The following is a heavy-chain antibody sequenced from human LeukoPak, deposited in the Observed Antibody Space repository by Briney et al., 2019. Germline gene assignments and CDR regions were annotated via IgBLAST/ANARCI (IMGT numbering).Heavy chain of an antibody. D-gene: IGHD2-8*01. CDR1: GFTFSDFY. V-gene: IGHV3-53*01. J-gene: IGHJ4*02. CDR3: ARAQWGVYFDY. Sequence: GGSLRLSCAASGFTFSDFYMTWIRQAPGKGLEWVSVIYSGDSTYYADSVKGRFTISRDNSKNTLYLQMNSLRAEDTAVYYCARAQWGVYFDYWGQGTLVTVSS. CDR2: IYSGDST.